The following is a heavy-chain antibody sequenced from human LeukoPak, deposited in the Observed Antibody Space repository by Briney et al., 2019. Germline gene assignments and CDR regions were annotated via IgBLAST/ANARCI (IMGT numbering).Heavy chain of an antibody. CDR1: GFTFSSYA. CDR2: ISGSGGRT. CDR3: AKSVVVVGATSAFDI. D-gene: IGHD2-15*01. Sequence: QPGGSPRLSCAASGFTFSSYAMTWVRQAPGKGLEWVSGISGSGGRTYYADSLKGRFTISRDNSENTLYLQMNSLRVEDTAVYYCAKSVVVVGATSAFDIWGQGTMVTVSS. J-gene: IGHJ3*02. V-gene: IGHV3-23*01.